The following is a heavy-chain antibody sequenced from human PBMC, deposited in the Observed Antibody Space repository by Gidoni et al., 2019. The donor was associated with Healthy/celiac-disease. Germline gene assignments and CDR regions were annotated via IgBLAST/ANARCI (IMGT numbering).Heavy chain of an antibody. V-gene: IGHV3-30*18. CDR3: AKDHSSSIDY. Sequence: QVQLVESGGGVVQPGRSLRLSWAASGFTFSSYGMHWVRQAPGKGLEWVAVISYDGSNKYYADSVKGRFTISRDNSKNTLYLQMNSLRAEDTAVYYCAKDHSSSIDYWGQGTLVTVSS. CDR2: ISYDGSNK. J-gene: IGHJ4*02. D-gene: IGHD6-19*01. CDR1: GFTFSSYG.